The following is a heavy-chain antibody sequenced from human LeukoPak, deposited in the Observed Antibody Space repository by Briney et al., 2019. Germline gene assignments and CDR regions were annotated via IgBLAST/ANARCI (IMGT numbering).Heavy chain of an antibody. J-gene: IGHJ4*02. CDR2: MNPNSGNT. Sequence: ASVRVSCKASGYTFTSYDINWVRQATGQGLEWMGWMNPNSGNTGYAHKFTGRVTVTRNTAISTAYVEPSSLRSEDKAVYYCAVSSWYIEWGQGTLVTVSS. V-gene: IGHV1-8*01. CDR3: AVSSWYIE. D-gene: IGHD6-13*01. CDR1: GYTFTSYD.